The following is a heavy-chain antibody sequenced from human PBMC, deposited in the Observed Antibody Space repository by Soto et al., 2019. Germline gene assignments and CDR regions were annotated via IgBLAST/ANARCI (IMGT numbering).Heavy chain of an antibody. Sequence: EVQLLESGGGLIQPGGSLRLSGEASGFTFGTYGMGWVHQAPGKGLEWVSTITGGNTYYAASVRGRFTISRDNYKNTLYLQMSSLRAEDTALYYCAKDKERGGYDSDFDSWGQGTLVTVSS. V-gene: IGHV3-23*01. J-gene: IGHJ4*02. CDR2: ITGGNT. CDR3: AKDKERGGYDSDFDS. D-gene: IGHD3-3*01. CDR1: GFTFGTYG.